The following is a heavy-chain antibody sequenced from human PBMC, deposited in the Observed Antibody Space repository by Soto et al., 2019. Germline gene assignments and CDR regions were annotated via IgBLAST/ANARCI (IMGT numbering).Heavy chain of an antibody. J-gene: IGHJ5*02. Sequence: SDTLSLTCTVSGGSISSGGYYWSWIRQHPGKGLEWIGYIYYSGSTYYNPSLKSRVTISVDTSKNQFSLKLSSVTAADTAVYYCARQKDYYGSGPGGWFDPWGQGTLVTVSS. CDR1: GGSISSGGYY. CDR2: IYYSGST. D-gene: IGHD3-10*01. V-gene: IGHV4-31*03. CDR3: ARQKDYYGSGPGGWFDP.